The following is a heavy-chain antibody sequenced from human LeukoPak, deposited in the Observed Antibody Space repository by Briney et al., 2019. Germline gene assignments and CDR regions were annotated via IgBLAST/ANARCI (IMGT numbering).Heavy chain of an antibody. V-gene: IGHV3-48*02. CDR2: ITASGTAM. Sequence: PGGSLRLSCAASGFTFSSYSMNWVRQAPGKGLEWVSHITASGTAMFYADPVKGRFTISRDNDKNSLYLQMNSLRDEDTAVYYCASSGSYRFDYWGQGTLVTVSS. CDR3: ASSGSYRFDY. J-gene: IGHJ4*02. CDR1: GFTFSSYS. D-gene: IGHD1-26*01.